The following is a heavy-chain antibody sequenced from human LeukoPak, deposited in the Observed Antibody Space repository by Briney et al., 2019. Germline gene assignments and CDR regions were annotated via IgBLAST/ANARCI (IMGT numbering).Heavy chain of an antibody. Sequence: SETLSLTCTVSGGSISSSSYYWGWIRQPPGKGLEWIGEINHSGSTNYNPSLKSRVTISVDTSKNQFSLKLSSVTAADTAVYYCARGLRTIFGVVIPVGDAFDIWGQGTMVTVSS. D-gene: IGHD3-3*01. CDR1: GGSISSSSYY. J-gene: IGHJ3*02. CDR2: INHSGST. CDR3: ARGLRTIFGVVIPVGDAFDI. V-gene: IGHV4-39*07.